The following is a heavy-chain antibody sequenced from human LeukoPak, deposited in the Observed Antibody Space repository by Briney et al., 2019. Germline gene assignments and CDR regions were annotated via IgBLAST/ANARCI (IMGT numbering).Heavy chain of an antibody. D-gene: IGHD4/OR15-4a*01. V-gene: IGHV3-48*03. J-gene: IGHJ3*01. CDR2: ISSSGSTI. CDR1: GFTFSSYE. Sequence: GGSLRLSCAASGFTFSSYEMNWVRQAPGKGLEWVSYISSSGSTIYYADSVKGRFTISRDNAKNSLFLQRNSLRAEDTAIYYCARESLFNANFDAFDLWGQGTMVTVSS. CDR3: ARESLFNANFDAFDL.